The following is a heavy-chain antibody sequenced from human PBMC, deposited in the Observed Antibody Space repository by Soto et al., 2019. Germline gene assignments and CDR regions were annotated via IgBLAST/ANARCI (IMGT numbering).Heavy chain of an antibody. V-gene: IGHV1-69*06. D-gene: IGHD3-10*01. J-gene: IGHJ4*02. CDR1: GGTFSSYA. CDR2: IMPIFGTA. CDR3: AKSRGRLLWLREIYYFDK. Sequence: SPGKVSCKASGGTFSSYAISWVRQAPGQGLEWMGGIMPIFGTANYAQKFQGRVTITADKSTSTAYMEGLRAEDTALYYCAKSRGRLLWLREIYYFDKWGQGTPVTVSS.